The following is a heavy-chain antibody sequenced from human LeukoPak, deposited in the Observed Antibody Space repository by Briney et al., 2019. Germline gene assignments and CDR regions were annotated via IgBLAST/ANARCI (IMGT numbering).Heavy chain of an antibody. CDR2: IYYSGST. CDR3: ARSLEDCSSTSCYTGPLDY. J-gene: IGHJ4*02. CDR1: GGSISSYY. D-gene: IGHD2-2*02. V-gene: IGHV4-59*01. Sequence: SETQSLTCTVSGGSISSYYWSWIRQPPGKGLEWIGYIYYSGSTNYNPSLKSRVTISVDTSKNQFSLKLSSVTAADTAVYYCARSLEDCSSTSCYTGPLDYWGQGTLVTVSS.